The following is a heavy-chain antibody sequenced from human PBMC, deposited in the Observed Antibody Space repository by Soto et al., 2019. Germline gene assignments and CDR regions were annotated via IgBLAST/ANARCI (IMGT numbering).Heavy chain of an antibody. CDR3: ARDTRVDDDGEYDSDAFDI. Sequence: QVQLQESGPGLVKPSETLSLTCTVSGGSISSYYWSWIRQPPGKGLEWIGYIYDSGSTNYNPSLKSRVTISVDTSKTKFSLKLSCVTAADTAVYYCARDTRVDDDGEYDSDAFDIWGQGTMVTVSS. CDR1: GGSISSYY. V-gene: IGHV4-59*01. D-gene: IGHD4-17*01. J-gene: IGHJ3*02. CDR2: IYDSGST.